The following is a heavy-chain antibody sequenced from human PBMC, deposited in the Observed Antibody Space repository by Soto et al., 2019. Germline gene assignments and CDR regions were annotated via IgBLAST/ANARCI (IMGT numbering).Heavy chain of an antibody. CDR1: GFTYSASW. D-gene: IGHD3-22*01. CDR3: AREHSSGWSYQY. Sequence: GGTLTLSCGASGFTYSASWMIWFRRAPEEGLECVASKNQEGSERYYVDSVEGRFTITRDNGKNSLFLQMNSLRAEDTAMYYGAREHSSGWSYQYWGQGARDAVTS. CDR2: KNQEGSER. J-gene: IGHJ1*01. V-gene: IGHV3-7*03.